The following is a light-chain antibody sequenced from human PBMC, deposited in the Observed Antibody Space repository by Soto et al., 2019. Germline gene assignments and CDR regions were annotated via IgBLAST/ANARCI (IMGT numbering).Light chain of an antibody. CDR3: QQSYSTHPIT. Sequence: DIQMTHSPSSLSASVGYRFTITCRASQSISSYLNLYQQKPGKAPKLLIYAASSLQSGVPSRFSGSGSGTDFTLTISSLKPEDFANYYCQQSYSTHPITFGQGTRLEIK. V-gene: IGKV1-39*01. J-gene: IGKJ5*01. CDR2: AAS. CDR1: QSISSY.